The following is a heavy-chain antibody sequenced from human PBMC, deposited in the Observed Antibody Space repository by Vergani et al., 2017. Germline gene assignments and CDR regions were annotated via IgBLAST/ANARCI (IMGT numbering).Heavy chain of an antibody. V-gene: IGHV4-59*01. D-gene: IGHD2-15*01. CDR1: GGSISSYY. Sequence: QVQLQESGPGLVKPSETLSLTCTVSGGSISSYYWSWIRQPPGKGLEWIGYIYYSGSTNYNPSLKSRVTISVDTSKNQFSLKLSSVTAADTAVYYCARGPYCSGVSCYGPRYYMDVWGKGTTVTVSS. CDR3: ARGPYCSGVSCYGPRYYMDV. CDR2: IYYSGST. J-gene: IGHJ6*03.